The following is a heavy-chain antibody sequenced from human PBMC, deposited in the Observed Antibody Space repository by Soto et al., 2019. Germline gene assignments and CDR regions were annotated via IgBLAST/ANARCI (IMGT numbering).Heavy chain of an antibody. CDR3: ARCRSVAAFHDYRGNYPGFDI. J-gene: IGHJ3*02. Sequence: QVQLEQAGAEVKKAGSSVKVSCKAFGGSVNSHAISWVRQAPGQGLEWMGGIIPMFGTPTNAQRFQAGVTLSVEVSTSTVYLDLTILTAEATAMKYCARCRSVAAFHDYRGNYPGFDIWGQGTMVTVSS. V-gene: IGHV1-69*01. D-gene: IGHD4-17*01. CDR1: GGSVNSHA. CDR2: IIPMFGTP.